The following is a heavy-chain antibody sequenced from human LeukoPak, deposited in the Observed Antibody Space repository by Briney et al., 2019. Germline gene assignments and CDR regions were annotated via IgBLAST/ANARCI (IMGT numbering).Heavy chain of an antibody. V-gene: IGHV1-46*01. CDR1: GYTFTSYY. CDR2: INPSGGST. D-gene: IGHD6-19*01. Sequence: GASVKVSCKASGYTFTSYYMHWVRQAPGQGLEWMGIINPSGGSTSYAQKFQGRVTMTRDTSTSTVYMELSSLRSEDTAVYYCARGSSPRYSSGWYSPFDYWGQGTLVTVSS. CDR3: ARGSSPRYSSGWYSPFDY. J-gene: IGHJ4*02.